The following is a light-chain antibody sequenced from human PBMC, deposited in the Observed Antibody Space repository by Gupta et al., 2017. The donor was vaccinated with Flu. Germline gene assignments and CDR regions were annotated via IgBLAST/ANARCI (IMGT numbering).Light chain of an antibody. J-gene: IGLJ1*01. V-gene: IGLV2-18*02. CDR1: SSDVGSYNR. CDR2: EVS. Sequence: HSALPQPTSVFGSRGQSVPISSPGTSSDVGSYNRVSWYQQPPGTAPKLMIYEVSNRPSGVPDRFSGSKSGNTASLTISALQAEDEADYYCSSYTSSSTYVFGTGTKVTVL. CDR3: SSYTSSSTYV.